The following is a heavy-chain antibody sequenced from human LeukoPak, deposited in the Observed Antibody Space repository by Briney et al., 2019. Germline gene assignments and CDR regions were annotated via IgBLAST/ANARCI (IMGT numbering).Heavy chain of an antibody. CDR1: GYTFTSHA. CDR2: INGATGNT. Sequence: GASVKVSCKASGYTFTSHALHWVRQAPGESLEWMAWINGATGNTEYSQKFQARVTTTRDTSASTAYMELSSLRSEDTAVYYCARSIIIVPNTSYYYYYMDVWGQGTTVTVSS. D-gene: IGHD2/OR15-2a*01. J-gene: IGHJ6*02. V-gene: IGHV1-3*01. CDR3: ARSIIIVPNTSYYYYYMDV.